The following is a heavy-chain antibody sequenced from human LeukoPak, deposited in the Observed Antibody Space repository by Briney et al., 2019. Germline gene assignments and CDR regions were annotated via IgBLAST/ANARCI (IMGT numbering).Heavy chain of an antibody. CDR3: AKDWAYYYDNYGLDY. J-gene: IGHJ4*02. V-gene: IGHV3-11*04. Sequence: NPGGSLRLSCAAPGFTFSDYYTSWIRQAPGKGLEWVSYISSSGSTIDYADAVRGRFTISRDNAKNSLYLQMSSLRAEDTAVYYCAKDWAYYYDNYGLDYWGQGTLVTVSS. D-gene: IGHD3-22*01. CDR2: ISSSGSTI. CDR1: GFTFSDYY.